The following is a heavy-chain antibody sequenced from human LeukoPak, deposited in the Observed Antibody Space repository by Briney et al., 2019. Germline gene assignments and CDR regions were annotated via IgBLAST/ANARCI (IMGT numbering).Heavy chain of an antibody. J-gene: IGHJ3*02. CDR3: AKDPGDYGDYVNSRATRTYAFDI. Sequence: GGSLRLSCAASGFTFSSYAMSWVGQAPGKGLEWVSAISDSGGSTYYADSVKGRFTISRDNSKNTLYLQMNSLRAEDTAVYYCAKDPGDYGDYVNSRATRTYAFDIWGEGTMVTVSS. V-gene: IGHV3-23*01. CDR1: GFTFSSYA. D-gene: IGHD4-17*01. CDR2: ISDSGGST.